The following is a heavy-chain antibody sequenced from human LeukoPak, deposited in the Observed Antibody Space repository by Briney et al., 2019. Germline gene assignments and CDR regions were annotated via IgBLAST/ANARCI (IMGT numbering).Heavy chain of an antibody. D-gene: IGHD2-15*01. CDR3: AKYGYCSGGSCPLVYYFDY. V-gene: IGHV3-23*01. Sequence: PGGSLRLSCAASGFTFSSYAMSWVRQAPGEGLEWVSAISGSGGSTYYADSVKGRFTISRDNSKNTLYLQMNSLRAEDTAVYYCAKYGYCSGGSCPLVYYFDYWGQGTLVTVSS. CDR2: ISGSGGST. J-gene: IGHJ4*02. CDR1: GFTFSSYA.